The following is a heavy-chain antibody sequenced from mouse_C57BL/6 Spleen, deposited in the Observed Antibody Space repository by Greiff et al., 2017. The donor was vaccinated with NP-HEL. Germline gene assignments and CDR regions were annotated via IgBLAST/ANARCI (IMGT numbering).Heavy chain of an antibody. J-gene: IGHJ1*03. Sequence: QVQLQQSGPGLVAPSQSLSITCTVSGFSLTSYAISWVRQPPGKGLEWLGVIWTGGGTNYNSALKSRLSISKDNSKSQVFLKMNSLQTDDTARYYCARNLKGYGSSYPYWYFDVWGTGTTVTVSS. V-gene: IGHV2-9-1*01. D-gene: IGHD1-1*01. CDR2: IWTGGGT. CDR3: ARNLKGYGSSYPYWYFDV. CDR1: GFSLTSYA.